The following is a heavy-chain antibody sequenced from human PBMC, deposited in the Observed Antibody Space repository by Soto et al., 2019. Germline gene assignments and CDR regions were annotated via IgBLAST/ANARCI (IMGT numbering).Heavy chain of an antibody. Sequence: SETLSLTCTVSGGSISSYYWSWLRQPPGKGLEWIGYIYYSGSTNYNPSLKSRVTISVDTSKNQFSLKLSSVTAADTAVYYCARLLWSRGDWFDPWGQGTLVTVS. J-gene: IGHJ5*02. CDR3: ARLLWSRGDWFDP. CDR2: IYYSGST. CDR1: GGSISSYY. D-gene: IGHD3-10*01. V-gene: IGHV4-59*08.